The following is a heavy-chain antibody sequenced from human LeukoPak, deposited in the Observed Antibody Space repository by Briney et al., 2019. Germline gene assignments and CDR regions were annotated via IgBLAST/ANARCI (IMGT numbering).Heavy chain of an antibody. J-gene: IGHJ4*02. CDR3: AKDPLGDNPDGGYFDY. Sequence: PGRSLRLSCAASGFTFSSYGMHWVRQAPGKGLEWVAVISYDGSNKYYADSVKGRFTISRDNSKNTLYLQMNSLRAEDTAVYYCAKDPLGDNPDGGYFDYWGQGTLVTVSS. D-gene: IGHD2-21*01. V-gene: IGHV3-30*18. CDR2: ISYDGSNK. CDR1: GFTFSSYG.